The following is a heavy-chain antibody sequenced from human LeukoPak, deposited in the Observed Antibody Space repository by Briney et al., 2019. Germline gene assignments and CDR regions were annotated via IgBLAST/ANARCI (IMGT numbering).Heavy chain of an antibody. Sequence: QPGGSLRLSCTASGFSFDAYAMTWVRQAPGKGLEWVSAISGSGASTYYADSVKGRFTISRDNSKNTLYLQMNSLRADDTAVYHCAKYYYGSGPYSHYFDYWGQGTLVTVSS. V-gene: IGHV3-23*01. CDR2: ISGSGAST. J-gene: IGHJ4*02. CDR1: GFSFDAYA. D-gene: IGHD3-10*01. CDR3: AKYYYGSGPYSHYFDY.